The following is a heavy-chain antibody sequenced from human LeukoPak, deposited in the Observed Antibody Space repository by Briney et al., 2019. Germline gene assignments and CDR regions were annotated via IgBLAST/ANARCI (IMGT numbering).Heavy chain of an antibody. J-gene: IGHJ6*02. D-gene: IGHD2-2*01. CDR2: IWYDGSNK. CDR1: RFTFSHAW. Sequence: TASRFTFSHAWMHWVRQAPGKGLEWVAVIWYDGSNKYYADSVKGRFTISRDNSKNTLYLQMNSLRAEDTAVYYCARAPRSMPDPYYYYGMDVWGQGTTVTVSS. V-gene: IGHV3-33*08. CDR3: ARAPRSMPDPYYYYGMDV.